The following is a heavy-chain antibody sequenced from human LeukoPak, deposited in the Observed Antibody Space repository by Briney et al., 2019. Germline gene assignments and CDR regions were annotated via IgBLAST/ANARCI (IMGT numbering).Heavy chain of an antibody. Sequence: PGGSPRLSCAASVFTFCSYAMHWVPQAPGTGVEWVPDISCDDKIKYYAHSVRSRVTISRDNSQNTLYLQMNSLSAEDTAVYYCARALIQRTVVTPGQYFQHWGQGNLVTVSS. D-gene: IGHD4-23*01. CDR1: VFTFCSYA. J-gene: IGHJ1*01. CDR2: ISCDDKIK. V-gene: IGHV3-30*04. CDR3: ARALIQRTVVTPGQYFQH.